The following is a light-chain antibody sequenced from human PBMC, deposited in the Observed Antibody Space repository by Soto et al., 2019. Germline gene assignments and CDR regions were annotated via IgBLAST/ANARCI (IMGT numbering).Light chain of an antibody. V-gene: IGKV3-15*01. CDR3: QQYNNWPYT. J-gene: IGKJ2*01. Sequence: EIXXTQSPATMSVPPGERATLSCRASQSVSSTLAWYQHKPGQAPRLLIYDASTRATRIPARFSSSGSGTEFTRTVGSLQSEDFAVYDCQQYNNWPYTFRQGTKLEI. CDR1: QSVSST. CDR2: DAS.